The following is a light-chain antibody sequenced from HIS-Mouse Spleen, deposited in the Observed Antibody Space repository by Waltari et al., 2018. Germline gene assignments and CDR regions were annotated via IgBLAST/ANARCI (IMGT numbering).Light chain of an antibody. CDR1: QSLSSY. V-gene: IGKV3-11*01. J-gene: IGKJ1*01. CDR3: QQRSNWWT. Sequence: EIVLTQSPATLSLSPGERATPSCRASQSLSSYLAWYQQKPGQAPRLLIYDASNRATGIPARFSGSGSGTDFTLTISSLEPEDFAVYYCQQRSNWWTFGQGTKVEIK. CDR2: DAS.